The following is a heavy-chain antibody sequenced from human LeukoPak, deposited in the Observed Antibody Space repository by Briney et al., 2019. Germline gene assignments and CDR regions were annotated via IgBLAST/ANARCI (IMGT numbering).Heavy chain of an antibody. V-gene: IGHV3-30*04. D-gene: IGHD1-26*01. CDR2: ISYDGSNK. CDR1: GFTFSSYA. Sequence: PGGSLRLSCSASGFTFSSYAMHWVRQAPGKGLEWVAVISYDGSNKYYADSVKGRFTISRDNSKNTLYLQMNSLRAEDTAVYYCAKASVIVGASPGAFDYWGQGTLVTVSS. CDR3: AKASVIVGASPGAFDY. J-gene: IGHJ4*02.